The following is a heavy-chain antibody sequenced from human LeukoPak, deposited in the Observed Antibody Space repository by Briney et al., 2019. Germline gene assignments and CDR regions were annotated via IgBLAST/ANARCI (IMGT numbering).Heavy chain of an antibody. V-gene: IGHV3-21*01. CDR2: ISSSSSYI. D-gene: IGHD1-1*01. CDR1: GFTFSSYS. Sequence: SGGSLRLSCAASGFTFSSYSMNWVRQAPGKGLEWVSSISSSSSYIYYADSVKGRFTISRDNAKNSLYLQMNSLRAEDTAVYYCARDRDWNDALDYWGQGTLVTVSS. J-gene: IGHJ4*02. CDR3: ARDRDWNDALDY.